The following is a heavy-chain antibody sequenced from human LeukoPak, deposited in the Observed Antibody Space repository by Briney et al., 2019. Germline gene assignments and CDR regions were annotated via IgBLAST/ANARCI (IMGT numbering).Heavy chain of an antibody. Sequence: PGGTLRLSCEVSGFTFSTYGMSWVRQAPGKVLEWVSAITGSGGRTYYADSVKGRFTISRDNSRDRLYLETNSLRAEDTAVYYCARDRMGAIMYFDVWGRGTLVTVSS. CDR1: GFTFSTYG. CDR2: ITGSGGRT. D-gene: IGHD3-10*01. J-gene: IGHJ2*01. V-gene: IGHV3-23*01. CDR3: ARDRMGAIMYFDV.